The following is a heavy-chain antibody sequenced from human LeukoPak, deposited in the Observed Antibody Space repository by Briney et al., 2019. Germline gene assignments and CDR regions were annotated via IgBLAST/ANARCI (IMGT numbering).Heavy chain of an antibody. CDR3: ARAYYGSGSYSR. CDR1: GVSFSGYY. V-gene: IGHV4-34*01. Sequence: SETLSLTCAVYGVSFSGYYWSWIRQPPGKGLEWIGEINHSGSTNYNPSLKSRVTIPVDTSKNHFSLKLSSVTAADTAVYYCARAYYGSGSYSRWAQGTLVTVSS. D-gene: IGHD3-10*01. J-gene: IGHJ4*02. CDR2: INHSGST.